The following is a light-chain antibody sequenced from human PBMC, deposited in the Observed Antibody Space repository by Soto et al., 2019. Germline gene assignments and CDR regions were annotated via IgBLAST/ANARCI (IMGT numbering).Light chain of an antibody. J-gene: IGKJ4*01. CDR1: QGVDRSD. Sequence: VLTQSPGTLSLSPGERATLSCRASQGVDRSDIAWYQQKPGQAPRLLIYSTSIRAAGIPDRFSVSGSGTDFSLTISRLEPEDFAVYYCQHFGRSPLTFGGGTKVEIK. CDR2: STS. V-gene: IGKV3-20*01. CDR3: QHFGRSPLT.